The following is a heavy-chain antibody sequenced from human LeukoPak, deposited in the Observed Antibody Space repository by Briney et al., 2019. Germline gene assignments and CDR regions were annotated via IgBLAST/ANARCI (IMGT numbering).Heavy chain of an antibody. CDR2: IYHSGST. V-gene: IGHV4-38-2*02. CDR1: GYSISSGYY. Sequence: SETLSLTCTVSGYSISSGYYWGWIRQPPGKGLEWIGSIYHSGSTYYNPSLKSRVTISVDTSKNQFSLKLSSVTAADTAVYYCAREDIVVVVAATPRAPYYYYYMDVWGKGTTVTISS. CDR3: AREDIVVVVAATPRAPYYYYYMDV. D-gene: IGHD2-15*01. J-gene: IGHJ6*03.